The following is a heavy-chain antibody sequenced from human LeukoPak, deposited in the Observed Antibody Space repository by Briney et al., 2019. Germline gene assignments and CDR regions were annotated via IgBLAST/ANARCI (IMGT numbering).Heavy chain of an antibody. CDR1: GGSISSGSYY. J-gene: IGHJ6*02. V-gene: IGHV4-61*02. Sequence: PSQTLSLTCTVSGGSISSGSYYWSWIRQPAGKGLEWIGRIYTSGSTNYNPSLKSRVTISVDTSKNQFSPKLSSVTAADTAVYYCAREPDYYYYGMDVWGQGTTVTVSS. D-gene: IGHD1-14*01. CDR2: IYTSGST. CDR3: AREPDYYYYGMDV.